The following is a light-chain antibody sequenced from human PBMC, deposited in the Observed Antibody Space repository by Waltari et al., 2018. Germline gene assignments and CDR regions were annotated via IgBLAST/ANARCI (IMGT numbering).Light chain of an antibody. V-gene: IGLV6-57*03. Sequence: NFMLTQPHSVSESPGKTVTISCTRSSGSIASDYVQWYQQRPGSAPTTVIYEDNQRPSGVPDRFSGSIDTSSNSASLTISGLKTEDEADYYCHSYESSTVIFGGGTKLTVL. J-gene: IGLJ2*01. CDR2: EDN. CDR1: SGSIASDY. CDR3: HSYESSTVI.